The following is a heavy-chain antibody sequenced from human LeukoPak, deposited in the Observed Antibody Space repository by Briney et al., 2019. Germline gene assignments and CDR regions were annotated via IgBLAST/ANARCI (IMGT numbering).Heavy chain of an antibody. V-gene: IGHV4-61*01. CDR2: IYYSGST. CDR3: AREGLGGGYWFDP. CDR1: GGSVSSGSYY. J-gene: IGHJ5*02. D-gene: IGHD3-22*01. Sequence: SETLSLTCTVSGGSVSSGSYYWSWIRQPPGKGLEWIGYIYYSGSTNYNPSLKSRVTISVDTSKNQFSLKLSSVTAADTAVYYCAREGLGGGYWFDPWGQGTLVTVSS.